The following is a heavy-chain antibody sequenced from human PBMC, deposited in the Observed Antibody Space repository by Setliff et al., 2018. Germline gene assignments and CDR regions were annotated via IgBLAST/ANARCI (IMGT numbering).Heavy chain of an antibody. CDR3: AREVARDDSGYYYYFDF. J-gene: IGHJ4*02. Sequence: PSETLSLTCTVSGGSISSDYWSWIRQPAGKGLEWIGHVYTSGSTNYHPSLKSRITISADTSKNLFSLRLSSVTAADTAMYYCAREVARDDSGYYYYFDFWGQGTLVTVSS. V-gene: IGHV4-4*07. CDR2: VYTSGST. CDR1: GGSISSDY. D-gene: IGHD3-22*01.